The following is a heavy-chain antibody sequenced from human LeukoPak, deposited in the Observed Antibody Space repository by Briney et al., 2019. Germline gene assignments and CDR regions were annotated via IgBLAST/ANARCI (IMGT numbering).Heavy chain of an antibody. CDR1: GYTFTTYW. J-gene: IGHJ4*02. D-gene: IGHD3-10*01. CDR3: ARCLLYYSGSGSYEDY. Sequence: GESLKISCKGSGYTFTTYWIGWVRQMPGKGLEWVGIIYPGDSETRYSPSFQGQVTISADKSISTAYLQWSSLKASDTAMYYCARCLLYYSGSGSYEDYWGQGTLVTVSS. CDR2: IYPGDSET. V-gene: IGHV5-51*01.